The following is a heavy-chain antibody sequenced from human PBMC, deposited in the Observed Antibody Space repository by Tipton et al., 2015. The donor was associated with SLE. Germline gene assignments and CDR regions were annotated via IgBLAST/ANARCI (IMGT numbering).Heavy chain of an antibody. J-gene: IGHJ6*03. V-gene: IGHV3-48*03. CDR1: GFTFSSYE. CDR3: ASPPTGYMDV. D-gene: IGHD4-17*01. CDR2: ISSSGSTI. Sequence: SLRLSCAASGFTFSSYEMNWVRQAPGKGLEWVSYISSSGSTIYYADSVKGRFTISRDNVKNSLYLQMNSLRAEDTAVYYCASPPTGYMDVWGKGTTVTVSS.